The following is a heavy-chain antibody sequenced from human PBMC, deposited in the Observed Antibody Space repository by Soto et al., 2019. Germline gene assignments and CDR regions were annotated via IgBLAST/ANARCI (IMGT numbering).Heavy chain of an antibody. Sequence: QVQLQQWGAGLLKPSETLSLTCAVYGGSFSGYYWSWIRQPPGKGLEWIGEINHSGSTNYNPSLKSRVTISVHTSKNQFSLKLSSVTDADTAVYYCARENGSGSYYFYYYHGMDVWGQGTTVTVSS. D-gene: IGHD3-10*01. J-gene: IGHJ6*02. V-gene: IGHV4-34*01. CDR1: GGSFSGYY. CDR3: ARENGSGSYYFYYYHGMDV. CDR2: INHSGST.